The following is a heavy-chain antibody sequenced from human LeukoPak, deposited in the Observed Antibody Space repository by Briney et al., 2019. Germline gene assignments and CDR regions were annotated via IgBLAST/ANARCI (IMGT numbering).Heavy chain of an antibody. Sequence: PSETLSLTCNVSGASIRSYYWSWIRQSPGKGLEWIGSITCSGNTELNPSLRSRVTMSSDPPKSQFSLKLSSVTTADTALYYCAQQVVGTSNSFDMWGQGTMVTVSS. CDR2: ITCSGNT. CDR1: GASIRSYY. V-gene: IGHV4-59*01. D-gene: IGHD2-15*01. J-gene: IGHJ3*02. CDR3: AQQVVGTSNSFDM.